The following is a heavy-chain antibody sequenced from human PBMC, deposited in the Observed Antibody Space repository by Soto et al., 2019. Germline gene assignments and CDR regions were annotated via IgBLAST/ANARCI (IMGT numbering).Heavy chain of an antibody. CDR3: ATHPSSLK. J-gene: IGHJ4*02. Sequence: EVQLVETGGGLVQPGGSLRLSCAASGFTVFYNYMSWVRQAPGEGLEWVSVIFSGGSTSYADSVKGRFTVSRDSSKNTLYLQMNSLRAEDTAVYYCATHPSSLKWGQGTLVTVSP. CDR2: IFSGGST. CDR1: GFTVFYNY. V-gene: IGHV3-53*02.